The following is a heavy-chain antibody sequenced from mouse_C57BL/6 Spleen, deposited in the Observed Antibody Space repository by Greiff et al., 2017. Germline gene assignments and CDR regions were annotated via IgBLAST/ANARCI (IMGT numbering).Heavy chain of an antibody. D-gene: IGHD1-1*01. Sequence: VQLQQPGAELVKPGASVKMSCKASGYTFTSYWITWVKQRPGQGLEWIGDIYPGCGSTNYNEKFKSKATLTVDTSSSTAYMQLSSLTSEDSAVYYCAREGGYYGSSPWFAYWGQGTLVTVSA. CDR1: GYTFTSYW. V-gene: IGHV1-55*01. J-gene: IGHJ3*01. CDR3: AREGGYYGSSPWFAY. CDR2: IYPGCGST.